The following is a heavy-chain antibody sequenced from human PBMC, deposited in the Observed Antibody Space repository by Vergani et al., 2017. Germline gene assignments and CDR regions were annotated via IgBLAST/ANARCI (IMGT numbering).Heavy chain of an antibody. D-gene: IGHD1-1*01. J-gene: IGHJ3*02. V-gene: IGHV4-34*01. CDR2: INHSGST. CDR1: GGSFSGYY. Sequence: QVQLQQWGAGLLKPSETLSLTCAVYGGSFSGYYWSWIRQPPGKGLEWIGEINHSGSTNYNPSLKSRVTIPVDTSKNQFSLKLSSVTAADTAVYYCARGWTFLHAFDIWGRGTMVTVSS. CDR3: ARGWTFLHAFDI.